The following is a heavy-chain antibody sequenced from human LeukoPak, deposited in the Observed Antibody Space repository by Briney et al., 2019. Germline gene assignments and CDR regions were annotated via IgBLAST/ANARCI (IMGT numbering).Heavy chain of an antibody. D-gene: IGHD3-22*01. Sequence: PSETLSLTCTVSGGSISSYYWSWIRQPPGKGLEWIGYIYYSGSTNYNPSLKSRVTISVDTSKNQFSLKLSSVTAADTAVYYCGRARLWAYYYDSSGHDAFDIWGQGTMVTVSS. CDR2: IYYSGST. CDR3: GRARLWAYYYDSSGHDAFDI. V-gene: IGHV4-59*01. J-gene: IGHJ3*02. CDR1: GGSISSYY.